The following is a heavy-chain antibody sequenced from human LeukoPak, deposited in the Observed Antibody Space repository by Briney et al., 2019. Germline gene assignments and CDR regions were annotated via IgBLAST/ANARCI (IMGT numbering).Heavy chain of an antibody. V-gene: IGHV3-33*01. CDR3: ARDRAVRYFDY. Sequence: GGSLRLSCAASGFTFSNHGMHWVRQAPGKGLEWVALIWYDGAKKYYADSVKGRLTISRDNSKNTLYLEMNSLRAEDTAVYYCARDRAVRYFDYWGQGTLVTVSS. CDR1: GFTFSNHG. D-gene: IGHD3-16*02. J-gene: IGHJ4*02. CDR2: IWYDGAKK.